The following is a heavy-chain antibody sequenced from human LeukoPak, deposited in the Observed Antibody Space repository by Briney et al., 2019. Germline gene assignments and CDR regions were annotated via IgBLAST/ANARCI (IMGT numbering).Heavy chain of an antibody. J-gene: IGHJ2*01. CDR1: GDSVSSNSAT. V-gene: IGHV6-1*01. Sequence: SQTLSLTCAIFGDSVSSNSATWNWIRQSPSRGLEWLGRTYYRSKWYNEYAVSVKSRITINPDTSKNQFSLQLNSVTPEDTAVYYCVRDGESANWCFDLWGRGTLVTVSS. CDR3: VRDGESANWCFDL. CDR2: TYYRSKWYN. D-gene: IGHD3-10*01.